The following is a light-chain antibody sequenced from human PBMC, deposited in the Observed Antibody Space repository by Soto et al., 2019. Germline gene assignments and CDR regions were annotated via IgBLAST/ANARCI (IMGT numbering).Light chain of an antibody. CDR3: CSYAGSYTYV. CDR1: SSDVGGHNY. Sequence: QSVLAQPRSVSGSPGQSVTISCTGTSSDVGGHNYVSWYQQYPGKAPKLMISSVTKRPSGVPDRFSGSKSGNTASLTISGRQAEDEADYYCCSYAGSYTYVFGTGTKVAV. V-gene: IGLV2-11*01. CDR2: SVT. J-gene: IGLJ1*01.